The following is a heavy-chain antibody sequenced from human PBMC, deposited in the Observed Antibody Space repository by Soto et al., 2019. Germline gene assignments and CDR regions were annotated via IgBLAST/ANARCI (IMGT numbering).Heavy chain of an antibody. J-gene: IGHJ6*03. V-gene: IGHV2-5*02. CDR2: IYWDDDK. CDR3: AHSRTPTTSNYYFYYMDV. Sequence: SGPTLVNPTQTLTLTCTFSGFSLSTSGVGVGWIRQPPGKALEWLALIYWDDDKRYSPSLKSRLTITKDTSKNQVVLTMTNLDPVDTATYYCAHSRTPTTSNYYFYYMDVWGQGTTVTVSS. CDR1: GFSLSTSGVG. D-gene: IGHD1-26*01.